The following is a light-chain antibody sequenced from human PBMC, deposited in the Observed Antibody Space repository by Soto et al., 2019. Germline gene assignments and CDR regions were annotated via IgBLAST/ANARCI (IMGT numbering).Light chain of an antibody. CDR1: QSVSSY. J-gene: IGKJ5*01. V-gene: IGKV3-11*01. CDR2: DAS. Sequence: ELVLTQSTDTLSFSPGERATLSCRASQSVSSYLAWYQQKPGQAPRLLIYDASNRATGIPARFSGSESGTDFTLTISRLEPQDFAVYYGHQYEISPTVTFGQGTRLEIK. CDR3: HQYEISPTVT.